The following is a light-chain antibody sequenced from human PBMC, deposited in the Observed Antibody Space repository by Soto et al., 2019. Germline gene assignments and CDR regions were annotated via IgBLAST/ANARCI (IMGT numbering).Light chain of an antibody. V-gene: IGLV2-23*01. CDR2: EGT. CDR3: CSYAGSSVI. J-gene: IGLJ2*01. Sequence: QPVLTQPASVSGSPGQSITISCIGTSSDIGSYNLVSWYQQHPGKAPQLMIYEGTKRPSGVSNRFSGSKSGNTASLTISGLQAEDEADYHCCSYAGSSVIFGGGTKLTVL. CDR1: SSDIGSYNL.